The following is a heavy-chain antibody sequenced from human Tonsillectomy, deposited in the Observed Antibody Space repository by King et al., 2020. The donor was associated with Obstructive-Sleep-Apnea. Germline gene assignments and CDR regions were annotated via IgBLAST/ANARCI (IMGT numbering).Heavy chain of an antibody. J-gene: IGHJ6*02. CDR1: GYTFTGYY. CDR2: INPNSGGT. D-gene: IGHD3-3*01. Sequence: VQLVESGGEVKKPGASVKVSCKASGYTFTGYYMHWVRQAPGQGLEWIGWINPNSGGTNYAQKFQGWVTMTRDTSISTAYMEVGRLRSDDTAVYYCARGMNYDFRVMDVWGQGTTVTVSS. CDR3: ARGMNYDFRVMDV. V-gene: IGHV1-2*04.